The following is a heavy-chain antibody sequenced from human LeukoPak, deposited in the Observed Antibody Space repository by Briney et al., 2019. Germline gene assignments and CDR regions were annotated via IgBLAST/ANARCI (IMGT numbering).Heavy chain of an antibody. CDR2: IYYSGST. V-gene: IGHV4-39*01. D-gene: IGHD1-26*01. CDR3: ARNVSAGYLDY. Sequence: SETLSLTCTVSGGSISSTTSYWGWIRQPPGKGLGWIGSIYYSGSTHYNPSLRSRITISVDTSKNQFSLQLRSVTAADTAVYYCARNVSAGYLDYWGQGTRFTVSS. J-gene: IGHJ4*02. CDR1: GGSISSTTSY.